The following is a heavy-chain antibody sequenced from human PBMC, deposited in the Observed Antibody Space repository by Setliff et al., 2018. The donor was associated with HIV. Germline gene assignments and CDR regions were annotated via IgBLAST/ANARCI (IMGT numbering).Heavy chain of an antibody. CDR3: ARGALLAVFDFDH. J-gene: IGHJ4*01. D-gene: IGHD3-10*01. CDR1: GYTFINFD. V-gene: IGHV1-69*05. Sequence: ASVKVSCKASGYTFINFDINWVRQAPGKGLEWMGGIFPMSGSVRIAQKFQGRITITRDTSANTAYMELSRLRSDDTAVYFCARGALLAVFDFDHWGHGTLVTVSS. CDR2: IFPMSGSV.